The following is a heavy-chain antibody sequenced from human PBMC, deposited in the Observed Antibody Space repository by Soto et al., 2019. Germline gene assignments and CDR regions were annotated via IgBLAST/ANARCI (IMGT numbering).Heavy chain of an antibody. CDR2: IYWDYDK. D-gene: IGHD3-22*01. V-gene: IGHV2-5*02. CDR3: PHRRYDSSRYYVWDY. CDR1: GFSLSTSGVG. J-gene: IGHJ4*02. Sequence: QITLKESGPTLVKPTQTLTLTCTFSGFSLSTSGVGVGWIRQPPGKALEWLALIYWDYDKRYSPSLKSRLTITKDNYKNHVLHTMINMDPVDTATYYGPHRRYDSSRYYVWDYRGQGTLVTVSS.